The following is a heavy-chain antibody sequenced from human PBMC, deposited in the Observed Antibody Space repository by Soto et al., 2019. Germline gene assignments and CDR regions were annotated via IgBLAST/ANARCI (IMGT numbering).Heavy chain of an antibody. CDR1: GGSISSGNYY. CDR2: ISYSGST. J-gene: IGHJ4*02. D-gene: IGHD2-15*01. CDR3: ARHPAPQDIVVVVAATPFDY. V-gene: IGHV4-39*01. Sequence: SETLSLTCTVSGGSISSGNYYWSWIRQPPGKGLEWIGFISYSGSTYYSTSLKSRVTISVDTSKNQFSLKLSSVTAADTAVYYCARHPAPQDIVVVVAATPFDYWGQGTLVTVSS.